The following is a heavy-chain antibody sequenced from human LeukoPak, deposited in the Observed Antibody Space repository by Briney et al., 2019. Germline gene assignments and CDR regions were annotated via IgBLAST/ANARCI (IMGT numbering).Heavy chain of an antibody. J-gene: IGHJ4*02. Sequence: GASVKVSCKASGYTFTSYYMQWVRQAPGQGLEWMGIINPSGGSTSYAQKFQGRVTMTRDTSTSTVYMELSSLRSEDTAVYYCARADCSSTSCFLFDYWGQGTLVTVSS. V-gene: IGHV1-46*01. CDR1: GYTFTSYY. CDR3: ARADCSSTSCFLFDY. D-gene: IGHD2-2*01. CDR2: INPSGGST.